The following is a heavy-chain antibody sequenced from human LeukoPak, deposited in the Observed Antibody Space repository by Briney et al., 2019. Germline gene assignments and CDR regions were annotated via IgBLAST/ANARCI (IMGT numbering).Heavy chain of an antibody. V-gene: IGHV3-23*01. Sequence: GGSLRLSGAASGFTFSSYAMSWVRKSPGKGREGVSAISGGGGSTDYADSVKGRFTISRDNSKNTLYLQMNSLRAEDTAVYYCAKELLFIEYSSSFDYWGQGTLVTVSS. D-gene: IGHD6-6*01. CDR1: GFTFSSYA. CDR2: ISGGGGST. CDR3: AKELLFIEYSSSFDY. J-gene: IGHJ4*02.